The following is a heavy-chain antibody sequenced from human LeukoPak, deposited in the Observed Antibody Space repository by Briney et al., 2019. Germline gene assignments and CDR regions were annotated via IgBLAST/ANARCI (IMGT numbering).Heavy chain of an antibody. D-gene: IGHD1-26*01. V-gene: IGHV5-51*01. CDR1: GYSFTSYW. CDR2: IYPGDSDT. Sequence: GESLKISGKGSGYSFTSYWIGWVRQMPGEGLVWMGIIYPGDSDTRYSPSFQGQVTISADKSISTAYLQWSSLKASDTAMYYCARLGQYNWFDPWGQGTLVTVSS. CDR3: ARLGQYNWFDP. J-gene: IGHJ5*02.